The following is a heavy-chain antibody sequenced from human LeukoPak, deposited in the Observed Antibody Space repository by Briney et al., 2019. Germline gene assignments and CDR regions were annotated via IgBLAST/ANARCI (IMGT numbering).Heavy chain of an antibody. J-gene: IGHJ6*03. V-gene: IGHV4-34*01. CDR1: GGSFSGYY. Sequence: SETLSLTCAVYGGSFSGYYWSWIRQPPGKGLEWIGEINHSGSTNYNPSLKSRVTISVDTSKNQFSLKLSSVTAEDTAVYYCARGGSQGGYYYYYMDVWGKGTTVTVSS. D-gene: IGHD2-15*01. CDR3: ARGGSQGGYYYYYMDV. CDR2: INHSGST.